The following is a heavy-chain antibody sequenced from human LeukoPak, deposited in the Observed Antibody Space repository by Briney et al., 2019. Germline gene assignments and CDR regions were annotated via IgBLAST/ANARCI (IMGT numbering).Heavy chain of an antibody. CDR2: IYPGDSDT. D-gene: IGHD3-10*01. Sequence: GESLKISCKGSGYSFNTYWIGWVRQMPGKGLEWMGIIYPGDSDTRYSPSFQGQVTISADRSISTAYLHWSSLRASDTAMYYCARPYGAGTYYKRPFDIWGQGTVVTVSS. CDR3: ARPYGAGTYYKRPFDI. J-gene: IGHJ3*02. CDR1: GYSFNTYW. V-gene: IGHV5-51*01.